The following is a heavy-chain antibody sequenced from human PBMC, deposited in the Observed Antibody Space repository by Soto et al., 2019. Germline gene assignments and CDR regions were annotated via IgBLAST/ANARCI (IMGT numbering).Heavy chain of an antibody. Sequence: QVQLVQSGAEVKKPGSSVKVSCKASGGTFSSYAISWVRQAPGQGLEWMGGVIPIFGTANYAQKFQGRVTITADESTSTAYMALSSLRSEDTAVYYWAREGGITSYNWNDAGDYYGMDVWGQGTTVTVSS. CDR1: GGTFSSYA. CDR2: VIPIFGTA. CDR3: AREGGITSYNWNDAGDYYGMDV. J-gene: IGHJ6*02. V-gene: IGHV1-69*12. D-gene: IGHD1-20*01.